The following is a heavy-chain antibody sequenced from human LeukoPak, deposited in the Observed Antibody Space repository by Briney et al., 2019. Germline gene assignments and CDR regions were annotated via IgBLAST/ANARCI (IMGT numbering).Heavy chain of an antibody. CDR3: ARQMDTAMVTGHYYYYMDV. CDR1: GGSTSSNY. CDR2: IYYSGST. V-gene: IGHV4-59*08. J-gene: IGHJ6*03. D-gene: IGHD5-18*01. Sequence: PSQTRSLTCTVSGGSTSSNYCSWVRQPPGKGLGWIGYIYYSGSTNYTPSLKSRVTISVDTSKNQFSLKLSSVTAADTAVYYCARQMDTAMVTGHYYYYMDVWGKGTTVTVSS.